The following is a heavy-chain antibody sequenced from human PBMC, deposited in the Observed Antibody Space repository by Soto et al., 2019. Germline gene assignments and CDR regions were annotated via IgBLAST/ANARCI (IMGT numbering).Heavy chain of an antibody. CDR2: IYYSGST. J-gene: IGHJ5*02. CDR3: ARLLYGSGSWFDP. Sequence: SETLSLTCTVSGCSIRSYYWGWIREPPGKGLEWIGYIYYSGSTNYNPSLKSRVTISVDTSKNQFSLKLSSVTAADTAVYYCARLLYGSGSWFDPWGQGTLVTVSS. D-gene: IGHD3-10*01. V-gene: IGHV4-59*08. CDR1: GCSIRSYY.